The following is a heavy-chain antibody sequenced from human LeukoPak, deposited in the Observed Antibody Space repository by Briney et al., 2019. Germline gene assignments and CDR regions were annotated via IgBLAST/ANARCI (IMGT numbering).Heavy chain of an antibody. CDR1: GYTFTTYA. CDR3: ARGAPVPLSSGSYYTGYYFDY. J-gene: IGHJ4*02. V-gene: IGHV1-3*01. D-gene: IGHD3-10*01. CDR2: INAGNGNT. Sequence: ASVKVSCKASGYTFTTYAMHWVRQAPGQRLEWMGWINAGNGNTKYSQKFQGRVTITRDTSASTAYMELSSLRPEDTAVYYCARGAPVPLSSGSYYTGYYFDYWGQGTLVTVSS.